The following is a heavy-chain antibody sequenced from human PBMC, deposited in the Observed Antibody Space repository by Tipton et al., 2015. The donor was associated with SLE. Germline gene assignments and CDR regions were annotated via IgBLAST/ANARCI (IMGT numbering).Heavy chain of an antibody. Sequence: TLSLTCTVSGDSISSHYWSWVRQPPGKGLEWIGYISYTGNTNYNPSLKSRVTMSVDTSKNQFSLKLSSVTAEDTAVYYCARRRFQSASDYWGQGTLVSVSS. V-gene: IGHV4-59*11. D-gene: IGHD2-21*01. J-gene: IGHJ4*02. CDR3: ARRRFQSASDY. CDR2: ISYTGNT. CDR1: GDSISSHY.